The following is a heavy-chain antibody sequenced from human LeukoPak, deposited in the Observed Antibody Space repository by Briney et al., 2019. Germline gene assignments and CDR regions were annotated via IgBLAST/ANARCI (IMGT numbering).Heavy chain of an antibody. V-gene: IGHV3-11*01. CDR2: ISSSGSTI. Sequence: GGSLRLSCAASGFTFSDYYMSWIRQAPGKGLEWVSYISSSGSTIYYADSVKGRFTISRDNAKNSLYLQMNSLRAEDTAVYYCARGPYYYDSSGYYFRTWGQGTLVTVSS. D-gene: IGHD3-22*01. CDR1: GFTFSDYY. J-gene: IGHJ5*02. CDR3: ARGPYYYDSSGYYFRT.